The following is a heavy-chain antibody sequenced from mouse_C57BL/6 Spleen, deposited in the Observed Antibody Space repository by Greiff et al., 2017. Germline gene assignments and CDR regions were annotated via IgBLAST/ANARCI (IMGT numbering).Heavy chain of an antibody. D-gene: IGHD4-1*01. CDR2: ISNLAYSI. J-gene: IGHJ4*01. CDR1: GFTFSDYG. Sequence: EVKLMESGGGLVQPGGSLKLSCAASGFTFSDYGMAWVRQAPRKGPEWVAFISNLAYSIYYADTVTGRFTISRENAKNTLYLEMSSLRSEDTAMDYCARRITGSGAMDYWGQGTSVTVSS. V-gene: IGHV5-15*01. CDR3: ARRITGSGAMDY.